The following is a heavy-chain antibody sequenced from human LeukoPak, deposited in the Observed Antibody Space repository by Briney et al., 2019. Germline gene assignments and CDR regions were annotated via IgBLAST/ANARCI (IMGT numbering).Heavy chain of an antibody. J-gene: IGHJ6*03. Sequence: SETLSLTCTISGASISSFYWSWIRQPPGKGLEWIGCINYSGSTYYNPSLKSRVTISVDTSKNQFSLKLSSVTAADTAVYYCARGEVVPAAIGYYYYYMDVWGKGTTVTVSS. CDR1: GASISSFY. V-gene: IGHV4-59*08. CDR2: INYSGST. D-gene: IGHD2-2*02. CDR3: ARGEVVPAAIGYYYYYMDV.